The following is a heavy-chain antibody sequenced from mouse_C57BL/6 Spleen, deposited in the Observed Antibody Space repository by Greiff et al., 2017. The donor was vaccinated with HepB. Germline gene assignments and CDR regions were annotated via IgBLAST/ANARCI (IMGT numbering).Heavy chain of an antibody. CDR3: AGGYDYDERFAY. J-gene: IGHJ3*01. D-gene: IGHD2-4*01. CDR1: GYTFTSYG. Sequence: VQLQQSGAELARPGASVKLSCKASGYTFTSYGISWVKQRTGQGLEWIGEIYPRSGNTYYNEKFKGKATLTADKSSSTAYMELRSLTSEDSAVYFCAGGYDYDERFAYWGQGTLVTVSA. CDR2: IYPRSGNT. V-gene: IGHV1-81*01.